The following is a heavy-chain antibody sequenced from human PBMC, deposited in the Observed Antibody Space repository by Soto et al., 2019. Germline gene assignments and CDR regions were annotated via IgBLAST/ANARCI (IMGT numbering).Heavy chain of an antibody. CDR1: GFRFTSYS. D-gene: IGHD1-1*01. V-gene: IGHV3-21*01. J-gene: IGHJ6*02. CDR2: IRSSNGNT. CDR3: ARSTSLGGMDV. Sequence: EVQLVESGGGLVKPGGSLRLSCATSGFRFTSYSMNWVRQAPGEGLEWVSAIRSSNGNTYYTDSVKGRFTISRDIAKNSLYLQMNGLRAEDTAVYYCARSTSLGGMDVWGQGTTVTVSS.